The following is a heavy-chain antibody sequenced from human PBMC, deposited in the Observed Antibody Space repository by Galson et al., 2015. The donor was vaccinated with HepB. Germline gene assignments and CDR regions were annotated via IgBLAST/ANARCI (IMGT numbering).Heavy chain of an antibody. CDR2: IIPILGIA. Sequence: SVKVSCKASGGTFSSYAISWVRQAPGQGLEWMGRIIPILGIANYAQKFQGRVTITADKSTSTAYMELSSLRSEDTAVYYCAREDTTAFPKIAAAGTGWFDPWGQGTLVTVSS. CDR1: GGTFSSYA. J-gene: IGHJ5*02. CDR3: AREDTTAFPKIAAAGTGWFDP. D-gene: IGHD6-13*01. V-gene: IGHV1-69*04.